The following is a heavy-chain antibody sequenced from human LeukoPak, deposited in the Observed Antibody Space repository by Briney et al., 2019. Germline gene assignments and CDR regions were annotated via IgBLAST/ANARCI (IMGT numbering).Heavy chain of an antibody. CDR2: IKQDGSEK. J-gene: IGHJ4*02. V-gene: IGHV3-7*01. CDR1: GFTFSSYW. CDR3: AREDGSDYGDQYYFDY. Sequence: GGSLRLSCAASGFTFSSYWMSWVRQAPGKGLEWVANIKQDGSEKYYVDSVKGRFTISRDNAKNSLYLRMNSLRAEDTAVYYCAREDGSDYGDQYYFDYWGQGTLVTVSS. D-gene: IGHD4-17*01.